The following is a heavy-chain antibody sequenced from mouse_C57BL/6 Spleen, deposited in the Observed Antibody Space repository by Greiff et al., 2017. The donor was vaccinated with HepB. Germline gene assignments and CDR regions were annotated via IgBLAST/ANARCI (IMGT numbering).Heavy chain of an antibody. V-gene: IGHV14-3*01. J-gene: IGHJ3*01. CDR1: GFNIKNTY. CDR2: IDPANGNT. CDR3: ARSGDGYYVWFAY. Sequence: VQLKESEAELVRPGASVKLSCTASGFNIKNTYMHWVKQRPEQGLEWIGRIDPANGNTKYAPKFQGKATITADTSSNTAYLQLSSLTSEDTAIYYCARSGDGYYVWFAYWGQGTLVTVSA. D-gene: IGHD2-3*01.